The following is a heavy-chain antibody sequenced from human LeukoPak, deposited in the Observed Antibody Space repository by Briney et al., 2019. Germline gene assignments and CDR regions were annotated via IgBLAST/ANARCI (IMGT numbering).Heavy chain of an antibody. V-gene: IGHV1-8*03. CDR2: MNPNRGDT. CDR3: ARDERLLSFLK. CDR1: GYSFTSYD. Sequence: ASVKVSCKASGYSFTSYDINWVRQATGQGLEWMGWMNPNRGDTGYAQKFQGRVTITRNTSISTAYMELSSLRSEDTAIYYCARDERLLSFLKWGQGTLVTVSS. D-gene: IGHD3-3*01. J-gene: IGHJ4*02.